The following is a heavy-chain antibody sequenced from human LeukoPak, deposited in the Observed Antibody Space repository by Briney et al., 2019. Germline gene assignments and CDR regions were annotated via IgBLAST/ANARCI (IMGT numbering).Heavy chain of an antibody. Sequence: GGSLRLSCAASGFTFSNAWMSWVRQAPGQGLDLVGRIKSKTDGGTTDYAAPVKGRFTISRDDSKDTLYLQMNSLKTEDTAVYYCTTEWYCSGGSCYPDLDYWGQGTLVTVSS. D-gene: IGHD2-15*01. J-gene: IGHJ4*02. V-gene: IGHV3-15*01. CDR2: IKSKTDGGTT. CDR3: TTEWYCSGGSCYPDLDY. CDR1: GFTFSNAW.